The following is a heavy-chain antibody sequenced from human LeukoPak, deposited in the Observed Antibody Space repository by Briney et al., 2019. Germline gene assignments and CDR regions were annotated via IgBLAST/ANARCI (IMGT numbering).Heavy chain of an antibody. CDR3: ARVHTLNPVVPAAIGRERSYWYFDL. V-gene: IGHV1-2*02. J-gene: IGHJ2*01. D-gene: IGHD2-2*02. CDR1: GYTFTSYG. CDR2: INPNSGGT. Sequence: ASVKVSCKASGYTFTSYGISWVRQAPGQGLEWMGWINPNSGGTNYAQKFQGRVTMTRDTSISTAYMELSRLRSDDTAVYYCARVHTLNPVVPAAIGRERSYWYFDLWGRGTLVTVSS.